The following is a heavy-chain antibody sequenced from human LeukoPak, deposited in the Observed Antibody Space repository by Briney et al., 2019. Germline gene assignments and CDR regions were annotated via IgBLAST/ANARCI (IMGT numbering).Heavy chain of an antibody. Sequence: SETLSLTCTVSGGSISSYYWSWIRQPAGKGLEWIGRIYTSGSTNYNPSLKSRVTISVDTSKNHFSLKLNSVTAADTAVYYCASSRRVPGISIGYFDYWGQGTLVTVSS. CDR2: IYTSGST. V-gene: IGHV4-4*07. CDR3: ASSRRVPGISIGYFDY. D-gene: IGHD3-10*01. J-gene: IGHJ4*02. CDR1: GGSISSYY.